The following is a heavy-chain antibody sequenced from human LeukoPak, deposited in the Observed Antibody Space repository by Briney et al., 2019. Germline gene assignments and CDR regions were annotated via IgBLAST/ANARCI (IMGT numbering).Heavy chain of an antibody. CDR1: GGSFSGYY. V-gene: IGHV4-34*01. CDR2: INHSGST. D-gene: IGHD2-21*01. J-gene: IGHJ4*02. CDR3: AKGLVFDY. Sequence: SETLSLTCAVYGGSFSGYYWSWIRQPPGKGLEWIGEINHSGSTNYNPSLESRVTISVDTSKNQFSLKLSSVTAADTAVYYCAKGLVFDYWGQGTLVTVSS.